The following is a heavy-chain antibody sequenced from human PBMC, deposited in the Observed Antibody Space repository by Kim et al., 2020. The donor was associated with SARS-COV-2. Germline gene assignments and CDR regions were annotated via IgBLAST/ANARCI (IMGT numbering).Heavy chain of an antibody. J-gene: IGHJ4*02. CDR3: ASGRSGWYPDY. Sequence: SETLSLTCAVYGGSFSGYYWSWIRQPPGKGLEWIGEINHSGSTNYNPSLKSRVTISVDTSKNQFSLKLSSVTAADTAVYYCASGRSGWYPDYLGQGTLVTVSS. V-gene: IGHV4-34*01. CDR2: INHSGST. CDR1: GGSFSGYY. D-gene: IGHD6-19*01.